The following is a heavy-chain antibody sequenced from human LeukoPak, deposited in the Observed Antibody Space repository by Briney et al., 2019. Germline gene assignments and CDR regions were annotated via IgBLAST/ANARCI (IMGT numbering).Heavy chain of an antibody. J-gene: IGHJ3*02. Sequence: GESLKISCKGSGYSFTSYWIGCVRQMPGKGLEWMGIIYPGDSDTRYSPSFQGQVTISADKSISTAYLQWSSLKASDTAMYYCARHYYGSGSYQAFDIWGQGTMVTVSS. CDR2: IYPGDSDT. CDR3: ARHYYGSGSYQAFDI. CDR1: GYSFTSYW. V-gene: IGHV5-51*01. D-gene: IGHD3-10*01.